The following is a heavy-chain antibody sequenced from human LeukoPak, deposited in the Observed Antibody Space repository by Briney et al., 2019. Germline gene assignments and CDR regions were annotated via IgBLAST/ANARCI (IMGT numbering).Heavy chain of an antibody. Sequence: GGSLRLSCAASGFTFSSYAMSWVRQAPGKGLKWVSAISGSGGSTYYADSVKGRFTISRDNSKNTLYLQMNSLRAEDTAVYYCAKEGEPREYYGMDVWGQGATVTVSS. CDR1: GFTFSSYA. CDR2: ISGSGGST. J-gene: IGHJ6*02. CDR3: AKEGEPREYYGMDV. V-gene: IGHV3-23*01. D-gene: IGHD1-26*01.